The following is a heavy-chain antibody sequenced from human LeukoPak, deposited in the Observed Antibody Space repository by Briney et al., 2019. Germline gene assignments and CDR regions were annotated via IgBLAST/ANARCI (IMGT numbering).Heavy chain of an antibody. CDR3: ARDLARVRANWFDP. Sequence: SETLSLTCTVSGGSISSYYWSWIRQPPGKGLEWIGYIYYSGSTNYNPSLKSRVTISVDTSKNQFSLKLSSVTAADTAVYYCARDLARVRANWFDPWGQGTLVTVSS. D-gene: IGHD3-10*01. J-gene: IGHJ5*02. V-gene: IGHV4-59*01. CDR1: GGSISSYY. CDR2: IYYSGST.